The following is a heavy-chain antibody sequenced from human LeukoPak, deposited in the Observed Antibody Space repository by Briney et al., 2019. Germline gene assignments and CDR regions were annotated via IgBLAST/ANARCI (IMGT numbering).Heavy chain of an antibody. Sequence: ASVKVSCKASGYTFTIYDINWVRQATGQGREWMGWMNPNSGNTGYAQKFQGRVTITRNTSISTAYMELSSLRSEDTAVYYCARGRITIFGVIGVYWGQGTLVTVSS. J-gene: IGHJ4*02. CDR2: MNPNSGNT. D-gene: IGHD3-3*01. CDR3: ARGRITIFGVIGVY. CDR1: GYTFTIYD. V-gene: IGHV1-8*03.